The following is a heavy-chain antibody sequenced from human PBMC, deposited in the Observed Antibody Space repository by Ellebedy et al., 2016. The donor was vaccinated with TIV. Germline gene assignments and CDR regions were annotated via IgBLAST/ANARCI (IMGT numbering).Heavy chain of an antibody. CDR3: AKIAVSGHWYFDL. J-gene: IGHJ2*01. CDR1: GFTFSDYP. V-gene: IGHV3-23*01. Sequence: LSLTCAASGFTFSDYPMTWVRQAPGKGLGWVSSISVTGDLTYYADSVKGRFTVSRDNSKNTLYLQMTSLRAEDTAIYYCAKIAVSGHWYFDLWGRGTLVTVSS. CDR2: ISVTGDLT. D-gene: IGHD6-19*01.